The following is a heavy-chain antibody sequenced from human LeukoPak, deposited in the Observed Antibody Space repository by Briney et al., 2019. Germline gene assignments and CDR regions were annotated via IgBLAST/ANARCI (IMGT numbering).Heavy chain of an antibody. CDR1: GGSFSGYY. CDR2: INHSGST. V-gene: IGHV4-34*01. Sequence: PSETLSLTCAVYGGSFSGYYWSWIRQPSGKGLEWIGEINHSGSTNYNPSLKSRVTISVDTSKNQFSLKLSSVTAADTAVYYCARGLPRPSSSWYVPRCYFDYWGQGTLVTVSS. CDR3: ARGLPRPSSSWYVPRCYFDY. D-gene: IGHD6-13*01. J-gene: IGHJ4*02.